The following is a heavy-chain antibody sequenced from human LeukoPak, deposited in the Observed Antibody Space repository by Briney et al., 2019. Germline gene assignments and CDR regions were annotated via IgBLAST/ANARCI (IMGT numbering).Heavy chain of an antibody. CDR1: GGTFSSYA. CDR2: IIPIFGTA. CDR3: ARSYGRLYYYYGMDV. D-gene: IGHD4-17*01. V-gene: IGHV1-69*13. J-gene: IGHJ6*04. Sequence: SVKVSCKASGGTFSSYAISWVRQAPGQGLEWMGGIIPIFGTANYAQKFQGRVTITADESTSTAYMGLSSLRSEDTAVYYCARSYGRLYYYYGMDVWGKGTTVTVSS.